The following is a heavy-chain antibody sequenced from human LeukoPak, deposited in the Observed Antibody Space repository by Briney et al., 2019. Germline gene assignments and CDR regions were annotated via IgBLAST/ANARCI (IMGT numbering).Heavy chain of an antibody. D-gene: IGHD3-3*01. V-gene: IGHV4-34*01. CDR2: INHSGST. CDR3: ARGLYYDFWSGSGLDY. Sequence: SETLSLTCAVYGGSFSGYYWSWIRQPPGKGLEWIGEINHSGSTNYNPSLKSRATISVDTSKNQFPLKLSSVTAADTAVYYCARGLYYDFWSGSGLDYWGQGTLVTVSS. J-gene: IGHJ4*02. CDR1: GGSFSGYY.